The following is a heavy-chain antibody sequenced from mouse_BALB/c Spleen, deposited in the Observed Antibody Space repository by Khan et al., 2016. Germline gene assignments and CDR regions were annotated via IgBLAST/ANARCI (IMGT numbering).Heavy chain of an antibody. J-gene: IGHJ2*01. CDR1: GYAFSSYW. D-gene: IGHD1-1*01. V-gene: IGHV1-80*01. CDR2: IYPGAGDT. Sequence: QVQLQQSGAELVRPGSSVKISCTASGYAFSSYWMHWVKQRPGQGLEWIGQIYPGAGDTNSTGKFKGKATLTADKSSSTAYMQLSSLTSEDSAVYFCARENYGSSYWGQGTTLTVSS. CDR3: ARENYGSSY.